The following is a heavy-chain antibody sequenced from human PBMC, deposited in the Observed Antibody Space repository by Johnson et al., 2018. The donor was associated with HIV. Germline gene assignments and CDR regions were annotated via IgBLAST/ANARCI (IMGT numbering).Heavy chain of an antibody. J-gene: IGHJ3*02. CDR1: GFTFSTYW. D-gene: IGHD2-15*01. CDR3: ARGDGSSLDAFDI. V-gene: IGHV3-74*02. CDR2: INSDGSST. Sequence: EVQLVESGGGLVQPGGSLTLSCAASGFTFSTYWMHWVRQAPGKGLVWVSRINSDGSSTSYADSVKGRFTISRDNAKNTLYLQMNSLRADDTAVYYCARGDGSSLDAFDIWGQGTMLTVSS.